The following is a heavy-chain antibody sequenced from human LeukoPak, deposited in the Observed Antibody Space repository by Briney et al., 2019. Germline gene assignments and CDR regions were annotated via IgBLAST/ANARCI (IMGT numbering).Heavy chain of an antibody. D-gene: IGHD3-3*01. V-gene: IGHV3-21*01. CDR1: GFTFTDHP. CDR3: ARDQSGQDDFWSGYPKQFDY. Sequence: GGSLRLSCVASGFTFTDHPMNWVRQAPGKGLEWVSSISSSSSYIYYADSVKGRFTTSRDNAKNSLYLQMNSLRAEDTAVYYCARDQSGQDDFWSGYPKQFDYWGQGTLVTVSS. CDR2: ISSSSSYI. J-gene: IGHJ4*02.